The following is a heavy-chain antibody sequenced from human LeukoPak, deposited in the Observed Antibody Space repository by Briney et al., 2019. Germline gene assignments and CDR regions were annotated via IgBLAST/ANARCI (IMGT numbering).Heavy chain of an antibody. D-gene: IGHD6-13*01. CDR2: IYYSGST. Sequence: SSETLSLTCTVSGGSISSSSYYWGWIRQPPGKGLEWIGSIYYSGSTYYNPSLKSRVTISVDTSKNQFSLKLSSVTAADTAVYYCARAPGIAAAGLDYWGQGTLVTVSS. CDR3: ARAPGIAAAGLDY. J-gene: IGHJ4*02. V-gene: IGHV4-39*07. CDR1: GGSISSSSYY.